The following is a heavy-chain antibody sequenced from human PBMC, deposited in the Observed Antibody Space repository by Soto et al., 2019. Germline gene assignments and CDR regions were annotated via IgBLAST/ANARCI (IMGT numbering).Heavy chain of an antibody. CDR1: GYTFTSYA. D-gene: IGHD3-3*01. CDR2: INAGNGNT. V-gene: IGHV1-3*01. Sequence: ASVKVSCKASGYTFTSYAMHWVRQAPGQRLERMGWINAGNGNTKYSQKFQGRVTITRDTSASTAYMELSSLRSEDTAVYYCARDHVFRFLEGLPLYDYGMDVWGQGTTVTAP. J-gene: IGHJ6*02. CDR3: ARDHVFRFLEGLPLYDYGMDV.